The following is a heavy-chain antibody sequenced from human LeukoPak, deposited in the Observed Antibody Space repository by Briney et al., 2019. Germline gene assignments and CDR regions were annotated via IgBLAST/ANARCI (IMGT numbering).Heavy chain of an antibody. CDR2: INPNSGGT. CDR1: GYTFTGYY. Sequence: ASVKVSCMASGYTFTGYYMHWVRQAPGQGLEWMGWINPNSGGTNYAQKFQGRVTMTRDTSISTAYMELSRLRSDDTAVYYCARALDSSSWYLYWGQGTLVTVSS. J-gene: IGHJ4*02. V-gene: IGHV1-2*02. D-gene: IGHD6-13*01. CDR3: ARALDSSSWYLY.